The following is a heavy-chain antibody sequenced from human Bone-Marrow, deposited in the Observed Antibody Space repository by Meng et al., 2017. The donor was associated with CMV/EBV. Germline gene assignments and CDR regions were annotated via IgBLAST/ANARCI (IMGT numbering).Heavy chain of an antibody. CDR3: ARDRRVRGVHDAFDI. CDR1: GFTFDDYG. CDR2: ISYDGSNK. D-gene: IGHD3-10*01. J-gene: IGHJ3*02. Sequence: GSLRLSCAASGFTFDDYGMSWVRQAPGKGLEWVAVISYDGSNKYYADSVKGRFTISRDNSKNTLYLQMNSLRAEDTAVYYCARDRRVRGVHDAFDIWGQGTMVTVSS. V-gene: IGHV3-30*03.